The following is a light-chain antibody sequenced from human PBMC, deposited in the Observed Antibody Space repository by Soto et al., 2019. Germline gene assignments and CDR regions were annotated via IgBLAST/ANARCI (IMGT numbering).Light chain of an antibody. Sequence: EIVLTQSPATLSVSPGERATLSCRASQSVSRNLAWYQQNPGQAPRLLIYGASTRAPGIPARFSGSGSETEFTLTISSLQSEDFAIYYCPQYNLWRTFGQGTKVEI. V-gene: IGKV3-15*01. CDR1: QSVSRN. CDR2: GAS. CDR3: PQYNLWRT. J-gene: IGKJ1*01.